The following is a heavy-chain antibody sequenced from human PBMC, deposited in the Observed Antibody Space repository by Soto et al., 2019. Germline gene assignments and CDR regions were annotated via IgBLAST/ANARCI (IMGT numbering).Heavy chain of an antibody. CDR2: IYYSGST. Sequence: LSLTCTVSGGSISSGDYYWSWIRQPPGKGLEWIGYIYYSGSTYYNPSLKSRVTISVDTSKNQFSLKLSSVTAADTAVYYLARGGLGYCISTSCYPFDPWGQGTLVTVSS. CDR1: GGSISSGDYY. CDR3: ARGGLGYCISTSCYPFDP. V-gene: IGHV4-30-4*01. D-gene: IGHD2-2*01. J-gene: IGHJ5*02.